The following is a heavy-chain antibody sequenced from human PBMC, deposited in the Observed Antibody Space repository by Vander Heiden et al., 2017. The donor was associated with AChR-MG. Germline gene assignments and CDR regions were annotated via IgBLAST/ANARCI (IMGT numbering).Heavy chain of an antibody. CDR1: GFTSPHSW. J-gene: IGHJ3*02. CDR3: ARDRWFGFFDI. Sequence: EVQLVESGGGLVRPGDSLRLSCAASGFTSPHSWMTWVRQAPGKGLEWVANINPDGSEEYFVDSVKGRFTISRDNAKNSLYLQMNSLRAEDTAVYYCARDRWFGFFDIWGQGTMVTVSS. CDR2: INPDGSEE. D-gene: IGHD3-10*01. V-gene: IGHV3-7*01.